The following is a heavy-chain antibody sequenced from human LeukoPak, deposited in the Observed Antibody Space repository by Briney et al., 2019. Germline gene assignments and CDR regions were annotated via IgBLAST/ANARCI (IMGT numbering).Heavy chain of an antibody. D-gene: IGHD3-10*01. J-gene: IGHJ4*02. Sequence: GGSLRLSCAASGLTVSYNYMSWVRHAPGNGLEWVSVIYSGGSTYYADSVKGRFTISRDNSRNTLYLQLNSLRAEDTAVYYCAGSHIRGALAYWGQGTLVAVSS. CDR3: AGSHIRGALAY. CDR2: IYSGGST. CDR1: GLTVSYNY. V-gene: IGHV3-53*01.